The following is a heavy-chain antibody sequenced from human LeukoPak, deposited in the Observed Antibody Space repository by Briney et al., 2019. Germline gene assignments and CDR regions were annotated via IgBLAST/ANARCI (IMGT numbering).Heavy chain of an antibody. CDR1: GFTLSSHM. J-gene: IGHJ6*02. CDR2: FNGRGGTT. CDR3: ARGVGFTSCMDV. Sequence: PGGSLWLACAASGFTLSSHMMSWVRQAPGKGLEWVSYFNGRGGTTDYADSVKGRFTMLRDSSKDTLFLQMNSLRAEDTAVYYCARGVGFTSCMDVWGHRTTFSVSS. V-gene: IGHV3-23*01. D-gene: IGHD2-8*01.